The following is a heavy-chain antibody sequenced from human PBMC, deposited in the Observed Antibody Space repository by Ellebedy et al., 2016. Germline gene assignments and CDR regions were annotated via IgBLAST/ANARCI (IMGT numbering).Heavy chain of an antibody. Sequence: ASVKVSCXVSGYTLTELSMHWVRQAPGKGLEWMGGFDPEDGETIYAQKFQGRVTMTEDTSTDTAYMELRSLRSDDTAVYYCARDCSGGSCYLDYWGQGTLVTVSS. D-gene: IGHD2-15*01. V-gene: IGHV1-24*01. CDR3: ARDCSGGSCYLDY. CDR2: FDPEDGET. CDR1: GYTLTELS. J-gene: IGHJ4*02.